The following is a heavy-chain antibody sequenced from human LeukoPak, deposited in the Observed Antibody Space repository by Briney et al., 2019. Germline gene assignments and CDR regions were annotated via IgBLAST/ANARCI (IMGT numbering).Heavy chain of an antibody. CDR3: AKDTGYSGYDSVMDY. V-gene: IGHV3-9*01. CDR1: GFTLENYA. Sequence: GGSLRLSCAASGFTLENYAMHWVRQAPGKGLEWVSGISWNSGNIGYADSVEGRFTISRDNAKNSLYLQMNSLRAEDTALYYCAKDTGYSGYDSVMDYWGQGTLVTVSS. D-gene: IGHD5-12*01. J-gene: IGHJ4*02. CDR2: ISWNSGNI.